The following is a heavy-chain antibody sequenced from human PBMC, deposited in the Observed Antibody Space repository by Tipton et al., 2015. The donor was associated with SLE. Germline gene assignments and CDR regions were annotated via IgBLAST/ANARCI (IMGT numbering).Heavy chain of an antibody. J-gene: IGHJ5*02. CDR1: GGSISSSSYY. D-gene: IGHD3-16*01. V-gene: IGHV4-39*07. Sequence: PSLTCTVSGGSISSSSYYWGWIRQPPGKGLEWIGSIYYSGSTYYNPSLKSRVTISVDTSKNQFSLKLSSVTAADTAVYYCARERGGILFEPWGQGTLVTVSS. CDR3: ARERGGILFEP. CDR2: IYYSGST.